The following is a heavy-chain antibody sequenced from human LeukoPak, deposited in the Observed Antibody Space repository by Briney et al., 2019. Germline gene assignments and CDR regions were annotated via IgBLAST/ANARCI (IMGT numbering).Heavy chain of an antibody. J-gene: IGHJ3*02. Sequence: GGSLRLSCAASGFTFSSYAMHWVRQAPGKGLEWVAVISYDGSNKYYADSVKGRFTISRDNSKNTLYLQMNSLRAEDTAVYYCATRTWASDAFDIWGQGTMVTVSS. CDR3: ATRTWASDAFDI. V-gene: IGHV3-30-3*01. CDR1: GFTFSSYA. CDR2: ISYDGSNK. D-gene: IGHD1-14*01.